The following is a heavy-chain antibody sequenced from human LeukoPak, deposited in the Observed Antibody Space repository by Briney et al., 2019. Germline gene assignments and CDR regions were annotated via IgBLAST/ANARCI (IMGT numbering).Heavy chain of an antibody. CDR1: GFTFSSYS. D-gene: IGHD3-9*01. J-gene: IGHJ6*04. Sequence: SGGSLRLSCAASGFTFSSYSMNWVRQAPGKGLEWVLSISSSSYIYYADSVKGRFTISRDNAKNSLYLQMNSLRAEDTAVYYCARVSDILTGYPYYYGMDVWGKGTTVTVSS. CDR3: ARVSDILTGYPYYYGMDV. CDR2: ISSSSYI. V-gene: IGHV3-21*01.